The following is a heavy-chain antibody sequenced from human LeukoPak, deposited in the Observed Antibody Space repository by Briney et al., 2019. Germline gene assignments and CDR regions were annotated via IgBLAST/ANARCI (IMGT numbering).Heavy chain of an antibody. J-gene: IGHJ4*02. Sequence: GESLKVSCKGSGYSFTSYWIGWVRQMPGKGLEWMGIIYPGDSDTRYSPSFQGQATISADKSISTAYLQWSSLKASDTAMYYCARFRGSSWDPFDYWGQGTLVTVSS. V-gene: IGHV5-51*01. CDR2: IYPGDSDT. D-gene: IGHD6-13*01. CDR3: ARFRGSSWDPFDY. CDR1: GYSFTSYW.